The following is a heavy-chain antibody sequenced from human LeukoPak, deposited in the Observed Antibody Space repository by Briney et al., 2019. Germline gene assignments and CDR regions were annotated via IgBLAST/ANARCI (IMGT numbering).Heavy chain of an antibody. CDR3: VREVGSTRFDY. Sequence: SETLSLTCTVSGGSISGYYWTWLRQPPGKGLEWIGYINYSGTTNYNPSLKSRVTISVDTSKNQFSLNLSSVTAADTAVYYCVREVGSTRFDYWGQGTLVTVSS. CDR2: INYSGTT. J-gene: IGHJ4*02. CDR1: GGSISGYY. V-gene: IGHV4-59*01. D-gene: IGHD1-26*01.